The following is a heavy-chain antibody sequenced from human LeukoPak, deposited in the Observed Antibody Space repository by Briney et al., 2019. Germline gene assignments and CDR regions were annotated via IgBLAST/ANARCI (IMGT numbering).Heavy chain of an antibody. CDR1: GYTFTSYD. CDR2: MNPNSGIT. Sequence: ASVKVSCKASGYTFTSYDINWVRQAAGQGLEWMGWMNPNSGITGYAQKFQGRVTISRNTSISTAYMELSSLRSEDTAVYYCAREDYYDSGSNDYWGQGTLVTVSS. V-gene: IGHV1-8*03. J-gene: IGHJ4*02. D-gene: IGHD3-22*01. CDR3: AREDYYDSGSNDY.